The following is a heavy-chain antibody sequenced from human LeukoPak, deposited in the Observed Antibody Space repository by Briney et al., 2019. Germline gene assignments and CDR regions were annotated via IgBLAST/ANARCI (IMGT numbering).Heavy chain of an antibody. J-gene: IGHJ4*02. Sequence: GGSPRLSCAASGFTFSSYAMSWVRQAPGKGLEWVSAISGSGGSTYYADSVKGRFTISRDNSKNTLCLQMNSLRAEDTAVYYCAKDLISGIAVAGTSDYWGQGTLVTVSS. CDR3: AKDLISGIAVAGTSDY. D-gene: IGHD6-19*01. CDR2: ISGSGGST. CDR1: GFTFSSYA. V-gene: IGHV3-23*01.